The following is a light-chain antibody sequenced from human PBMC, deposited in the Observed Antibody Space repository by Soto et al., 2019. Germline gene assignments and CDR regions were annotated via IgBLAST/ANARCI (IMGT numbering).Light chain of an antibody. J-gene: IGKJ5*01. Sequence: EIMLTQSPATLSLSPGERATLSCRASQSVSSYLAWYQQKPGQAPRLLIYDASNRATGIPVRFSGSGSGTDFTLTISSLEPEDFALYYCQQRNNWPITFGQGTRLENK. CDR3: QQRNNWPIT. CDR2: DAS. CDR1: QSVSSY. V-gene: IGKV3-11*01.